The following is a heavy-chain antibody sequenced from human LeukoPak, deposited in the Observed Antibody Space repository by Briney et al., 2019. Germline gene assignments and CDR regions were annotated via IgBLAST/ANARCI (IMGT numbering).Heavy chain of an antibody. CDR1: GYTFSGYY. Sequence: ASVKVSCKASGYTFSGYYMHWVRQAPGQGLEWMGWINPNSGGTNYAQKFQGRVTMTRDTSISTAYMEMRRLRSDDTAVYYCARLGYSSGSDYWGQGTLVTVSS. D-gene: IGHD6-19*01. CDR3: ARLGYSSGSDY. V-gene: IGHV1-2*02. J-gene: IGHJ4*02. CDR2: INPNSGGT.